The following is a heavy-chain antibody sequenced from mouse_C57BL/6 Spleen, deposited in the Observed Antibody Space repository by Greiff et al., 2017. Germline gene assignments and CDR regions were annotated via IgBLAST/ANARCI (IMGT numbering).Heavy chain of an antibody. CDR2: IWTGGGT. Sequence: QVQLKESGPGLVAPSQSLSITCTVSGFSLTSYAISWVRQPPGTGLEWLGVIWTGGGTNYNSALKSRLSISKDNSKSQVFLKMNSLQTDDTARYYCARNSLWLRQGGYYFDYWGQGTTLTVSS. D-gene: IGHD2-2*01. V-gene: IGHV2-9-1*01. J-gene: IGHJ2*01. CDR3: ARNSLWLRQGGYYFDY. CDR1: GFSLTSYA.